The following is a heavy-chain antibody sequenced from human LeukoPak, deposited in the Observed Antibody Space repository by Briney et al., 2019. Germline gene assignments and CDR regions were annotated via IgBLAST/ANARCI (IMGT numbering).Heavy chain of an antibody. J-gene: IGHJ4*02. CDR1: GFTFSSYS. CDR2: ISSSSSYI. D-gene: IGHD3-22*01. CDR3: ARFTTYYYDSSGYYPYDY. Sequence: GGSLRLSCAASGFTFSSYSMNWVRQAPGKGLEWVSSISSSSSYIYYADSVKGRFTISRDNAKNSLYLQMNSLRSDDTAVYYCARFTTYYYDSSGYYPYDYWGQGTLVTVSS. V-gene: IGHV3-21*04.